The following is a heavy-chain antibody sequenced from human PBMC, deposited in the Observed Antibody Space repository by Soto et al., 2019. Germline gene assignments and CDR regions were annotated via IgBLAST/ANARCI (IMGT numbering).Heavy chain of an antibody. Sequence: GGSLRLSCAASGFTVSSNYMSWVRQAPGKGLEWISIIYSAGNTYYADAVKGRFTISRDNAKNSLYLQMNSLRAEDTAVYYCARVEWSAAAMAYYYDYYSMDGWGQVTTVTVSS. CDR3: ARVEWSAAAMAYYYDYYSMDG. V-gene: IGHV3-53*01. D-gene: IGHD6-13*01. CDR1: GFTVSSNY. J-gene: IGHJ6*02. CDR2: IYSAGNT.